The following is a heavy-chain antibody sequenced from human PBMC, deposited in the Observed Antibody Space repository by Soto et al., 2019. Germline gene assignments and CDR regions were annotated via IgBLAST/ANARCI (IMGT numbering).Heavy chain of an antibody. CDR2: ISGSGGST. V-gene: IGHV3-23*01. CDR3: AKKMERLYYFDY. D-gene: IGHD1-1*01. Sequence: AGGSLRLSCAASGFTFSSYAMSWVRQAPGKGLEWVSAISGSGGSTYYADSVKGRFTISRDNSKNTLYLQMNSLRAEDTAVYYCAKKMERLYYFDYWGQGTLVTVSS. J-gene: IGHJ4*02. CDR1: GFTFSSYA.